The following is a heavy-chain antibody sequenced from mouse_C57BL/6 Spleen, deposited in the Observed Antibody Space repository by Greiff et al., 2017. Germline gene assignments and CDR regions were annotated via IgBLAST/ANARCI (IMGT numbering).Heavy chain of an antibody. J-gene: IGHJ3*01. CDR2: ISSGGDYI. Sequence: DVMLVESGEGLVKPGGSLKLSCAASGFTFSSYAMSWVRQTPEKRLEWVAYISSGGDYIYYADTVKGRFTISRDNARNTLYLQMSSLKSEDTAMYYCTGDFSWFAYWGQGPLVTVSA. CDR1: GFTFSSYA. V-gene: IGHV5-9-1*02. CDR3: TGDFSWFAY.